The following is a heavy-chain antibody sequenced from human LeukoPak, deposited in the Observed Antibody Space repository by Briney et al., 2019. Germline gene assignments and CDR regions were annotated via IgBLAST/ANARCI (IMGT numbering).Heavy chain of an antibody. D-gene: IGHD3-22*01. J-gene: IGHJ4*02. CDR3: ARASYSYDISGWVPFDY. CDR2: IYTSGST. CDR1: GGSISSGSYY. Sequence: SETLSLTCTVSGGSISSGSYYWSWIRQPAGKGLEWIGRIYTSGSTTYNPSLKSRVTISGDTSENQFSLRLSSVTAADTAVYYCARASYSYDISGWVPFDYWGQGTLVTVSS. V-gene: IGHV4-61*02.